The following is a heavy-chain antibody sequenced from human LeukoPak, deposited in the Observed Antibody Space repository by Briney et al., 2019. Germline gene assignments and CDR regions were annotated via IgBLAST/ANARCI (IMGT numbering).Heavy chain of an antibody. CDR2: IYYSGST. Sequence: SETLSLTCTVSGGSTSSYYWSWIRQPPGKGLEWIGYIYYSGSTNYNPSLKSRVTISVDTSKNQFSLKLSSVTAADTAVYYCARAPPYYDILTGYYRYYYYGMDVWGQGTTVTVSS. D-gene: IGHD3-9*01. V-gene: IGHV4-59*01. CDR3: ARAPPYYDILTGYYRYYYYGMDV. CDR1: GGSTSSYY. J-gene: IGHJ6*02.